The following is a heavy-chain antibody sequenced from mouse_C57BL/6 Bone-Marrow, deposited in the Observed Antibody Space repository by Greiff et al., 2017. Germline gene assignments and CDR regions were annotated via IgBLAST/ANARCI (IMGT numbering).Heavy chain of an antibody. CDR2: INPGSGGT. CDR3: ARYYYGSYFDY. V-gene: IGHV1-54*01. Sequence: VKLQQSGAELVRPGTSVQVSCKASGYAFTNYLIEWVKQRPGQGLEWIGVINPGSGGTNYNEKFKGKATLTADKSSSTAYMQLSSLTSEDSAVYFCARYYYGSYFDYWGQGTTLTVSS. CDR1: GYAFTNYL. J-gene: IGHJ2*01. D-gene: IGHD1-1*01.